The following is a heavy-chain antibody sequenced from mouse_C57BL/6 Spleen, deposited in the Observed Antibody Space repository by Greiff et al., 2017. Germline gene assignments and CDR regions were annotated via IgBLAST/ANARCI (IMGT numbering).Heavy chain of an antibody. CDR3: AREGDYGSSSWYFDV. CDR1: GFTFSDYY. D-gene: IGHD1-1*01. J-gene: IGHJ1*03. CDR2: INYDGSST. V-gene: IGHV5-16*01. Sequence: EVKVVESEGGLVQPGSSMKLSCTASGFTFSDYYMAWVRQVPEKGLEWVANINYDGSSTYYLDSLKSRFIISRDNAKNILYLQMSSLKSEDTATYYCAREGDYGSSSWYFDVWGTGTTVTVSS.